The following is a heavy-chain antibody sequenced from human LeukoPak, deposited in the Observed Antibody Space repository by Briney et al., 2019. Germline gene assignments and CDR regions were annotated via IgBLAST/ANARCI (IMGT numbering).Heavy chain of an antibody. V-gene: IGHV4-30-2*01. Sequence: SQTLSLTCTVSGGSISSGGYYWSWIRQPPGKGLEWIGYIYQSGSTYYNPSLTSRVTISVDRSKNQFSLKLSSVTAADTAVYYCAREERGGLDWYFDLWGRGTLVTVSS. CDR2: IYQSGST. CDR1: GGSISSGGYY. D-gene: IGHD3/OR15-3a*01. J-gene: IGHJ2*01. CDR3: AREERGGLDWYFDL.